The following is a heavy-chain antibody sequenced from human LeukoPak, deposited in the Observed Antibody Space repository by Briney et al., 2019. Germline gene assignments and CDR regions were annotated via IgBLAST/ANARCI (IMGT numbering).Heavy chain of an antibody. CDR3: ARTSGSYPKYYFDY. D-gene: IGHD3-10*01. CDR1: GGSISSYY. J-gene: IGHJ4*02. CDR2: IYDSGST. V-gene: IGHV4-59*01. Sequence: PSETLSLTCTVSGGSISSYYWSWIRQPPGKGLEWIGYIYDSGSTNYNPSLKSRVTISVDTSKNHFSLKLSSVTAADTAVYYCARTSGSYPKYYFDYWGQGTLVTVSS.